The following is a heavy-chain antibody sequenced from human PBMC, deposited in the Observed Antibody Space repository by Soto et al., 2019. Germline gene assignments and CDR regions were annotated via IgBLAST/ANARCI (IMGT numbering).Heavy chain of an antibody. CDR2: ISGSGGST. Sequence: GGSLRLSCAASGFTFSSYAMSWVRQAPGKGLEWVSAISGSGGSTYYADSVKGRFTISRDNSKNTLYLQMNSLRAEDTAVYYCAKDTKIPRLEWLYSYYYYMDVWGKGTTVTVSS. CDR1: GFTFSSYA. J-gene: IGHJ6*03. D-gene: IGHD3-3*01. V-gene: IGHV3-23*01. CDR3: AKDTKIPRLEWLYSYYYYMDV.